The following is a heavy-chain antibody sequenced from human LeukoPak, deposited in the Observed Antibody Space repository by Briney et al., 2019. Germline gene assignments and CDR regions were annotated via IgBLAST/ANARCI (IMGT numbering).Heavy chain of an antibody. J-gene: IGHJ4*02. CDR3: AVVLYEGLDLSWFGELLTGRYFDY. CDR2: IYYSGST. CDR1: GGSISSSSYY. V-gene: IGHV4-39*07. D-gene: IGHD3-10*01. Sequence: PSETLSLTCTVSGGSISSSSYYWGWIRQPPGKGLEGIGSIYYSGSTYYNPSLKSRVTISVDTSKDQFSLKLRSVTAADTAVYHCAVVLYEGLDLSWFGELLTGRYFDYWGQGTLVTVSS.